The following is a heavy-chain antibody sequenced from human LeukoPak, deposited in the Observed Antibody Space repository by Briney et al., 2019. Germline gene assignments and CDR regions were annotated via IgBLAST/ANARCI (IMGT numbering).Heavy chain of an antibody. D-gene: IGHD2-21*02. Sequence: SETLSLTCSVSGGSTSGSSYYWGWIRQPPGKGLEWIGNIYYRWSTFSNPSLKSRVNMSIDTSKNQFSLKVNSVTATDTAVYYCAKTVWSRLAAGLDSWGQGTLATVFS. J-gene: IGHJ4*02. CDR2: IYYRWST. CDR3: AKTVWSRLAAGLDS. V-gene: IGHV4-39*01. CDR1: GGSTSGSSYY.